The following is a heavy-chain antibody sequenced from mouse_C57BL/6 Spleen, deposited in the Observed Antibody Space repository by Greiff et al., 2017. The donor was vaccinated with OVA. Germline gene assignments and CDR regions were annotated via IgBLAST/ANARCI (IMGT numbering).Heavy chain of an antibody. CDR2: IYPGGGDI. CDR3: ARTGTDFDY. V-gene: IGHV1-82*01. CDR1: GFAFSSSW. J-gene: IGHJ2*01. Sequence: QVQLQQSGAELVKPGGSVKLSCKASGFAFSSSWMHWVQQRPGKGLEWIACIYPGGGDINYDGTVKGKATLTADNSTSTAYMQLSSLTSEDSAVYFCARTGTDFDYWGQGTTLTVSS. D-gene: IGHD4-1*01.